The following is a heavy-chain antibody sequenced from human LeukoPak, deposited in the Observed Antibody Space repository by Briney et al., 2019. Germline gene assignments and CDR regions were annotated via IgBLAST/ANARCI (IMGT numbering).Heavy chain of an antibody. V-gene: IGHV4-39*01. J-gene: IGHJ4*02. CDR3: ARLETLAARQVD. Sequence: SETLSLTCTVSGGSISSGTFYWGWIRQPPGKGPEWIGSVYYNGITYYNPSLKSRVTMSVDTSRTQFSLRLNPVTAADTAVYYCARLETLAARQVDWGQGTPVTVSS. D-gene: IGHD6-6*01. CDR2: VYYNGIT. CDR1: GGSISSGTFY.